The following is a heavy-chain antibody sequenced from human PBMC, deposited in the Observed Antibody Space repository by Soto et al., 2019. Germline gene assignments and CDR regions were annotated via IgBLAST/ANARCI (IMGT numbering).Heavy chain of an antibody. J-gene: IGHJ5*02. Sequence: VASVKVSCKASGYTLTGYYMHWVRQAPGQGLEWMGWINPNSGGTNYAQKFQGRVTMTRDTSISTAYMELSRLRSDDTAVYYCARERNAYSSSSDWFDPWGQGTLVTVSS. CDR1: GYTLTGYY. CDR3: ARERNAYSSSSDWFDP. CDR2: INPNSGGT. V-gene: IGHV1-2*02. D-gene: IGHD6-6*01.